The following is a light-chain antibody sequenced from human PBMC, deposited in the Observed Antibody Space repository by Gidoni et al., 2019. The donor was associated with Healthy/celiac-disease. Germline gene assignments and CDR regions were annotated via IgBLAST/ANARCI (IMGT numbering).Light chain of an antibody. J-gene: IGLJ3*02. V-gene: IGLV1-44*01. CDR2: SNN. CDR1: SSNIGSNT. CDR3: AAWDDSLNGRV. Sequence: QSVLTQPTSASGTPGQSVTISCSGSSSNIGSNTVNCYQQLPGTAPQPLISSNNQRPSGVPDRFSGSKSGTSDSLAISGLQSEDEADYYCAAWDDSLNGRVFGGGTKLTVL.